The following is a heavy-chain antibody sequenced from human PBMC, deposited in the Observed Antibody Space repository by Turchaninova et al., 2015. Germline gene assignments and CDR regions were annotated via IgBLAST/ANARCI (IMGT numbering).Heavy chain of an antibody. D-gene: IGHD3-10*01. Sequence: QVQLLQSGAEVKEPGASVKVSCEACGFTFTSRGMNGVRQAPGQGLEWMGWIPANKGSADYAQSFQGRVSIITDTSTNTAYMELKSLRSDDTAVYYCARHGSGDDLWGQGTLVTVSS. V-gene: IGHV1-18*04. J-gene: IGHJ5*02. CDR3: ARHGSGDDL. CDR2: IPANKGSA. CDR1: GFTFTSRG.